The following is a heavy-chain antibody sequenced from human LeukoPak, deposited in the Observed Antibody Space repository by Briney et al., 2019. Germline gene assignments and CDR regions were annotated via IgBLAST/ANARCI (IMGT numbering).Heavy chain of an antibody. CDR2: ISAYNGNT. CDR1: GYTFTSCG. V-gene: IGHV1-18*01. CDR3: ARERDYGDYPNWFDP. D-gene: IGHD4-17*01. J-gene: IGHJ5*02. Sequence: ASVKVSCKASGYTFTSCGISWVRQAPGQGLEWMGWISAYNGNTNYAQKLQGRVTMTTDTSTSTAYMELRSLRSDDTAVYYCARERDYGDYPNWFDPWGQGTLSPSPQ.